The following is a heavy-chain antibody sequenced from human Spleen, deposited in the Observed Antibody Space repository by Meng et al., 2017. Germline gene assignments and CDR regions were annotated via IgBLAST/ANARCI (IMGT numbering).Heavy chain of an antibody. V-gene: IGHV4-34*01. D-gene: IGHD4-11*01. CDR3: ARGPTTMAHDFDY. CDR2: INHSGST. CDR1: GGSFSDYY. Sequence: VQLQPWGAGLLKPSDTLSLTCVVSGGSFSDYYWSWIRQPPGKGLEWIGEINHSGSTNYNPSLESRATISVDTSQNNLSLKLSSVTAADSAVYYCARGPTTMAHDFDYWGQGTLVTVSS. J-gene: IGHJ4*02.